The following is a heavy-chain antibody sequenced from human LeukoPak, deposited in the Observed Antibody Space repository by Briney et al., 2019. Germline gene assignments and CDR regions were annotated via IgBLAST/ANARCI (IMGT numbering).Heavy chain of an antibody. D-gene: IGHD2-2*02. V-gene: IGHV3-30*04. Sequence: KSLRLSCAASGFAFSTFAMHWVRLAPGKGLEWVAVISYDGSNKYYADSVKGRFTISRDNFKNTLYLQMNSLRPEDTAVYSCARAGMGLQYPSVNYFYGMDVWGQGTTVTVSS. J-gene: IGHJ6*02. CDR1: GFAFSTFA. CDR3: ARAGMGLQYPSVNYFYGMDV. CDR2: ISYDGSNK.